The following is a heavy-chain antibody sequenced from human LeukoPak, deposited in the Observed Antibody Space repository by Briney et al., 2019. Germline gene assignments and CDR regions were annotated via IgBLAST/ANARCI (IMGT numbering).Heavy chain of an antibody. J-gene: IGHJ4*02. CDR3: ARTPSSGYYDAPDY. D-gene: IGHD3-22*01. CDR2: MNPKSGNT. CDR1: GYTFTSYD. V-gene: IGHV1-8*01. Sequence: ASVKVSCKASGYTFTSYDINWVRQATGQGLEWMGWMNPKSGNTGYAQKFQGRVTMTTDTSTSTAYMELRSLRSDDTAVYYCARTPSSGYYDAPDYWGQGTLVTVSS.